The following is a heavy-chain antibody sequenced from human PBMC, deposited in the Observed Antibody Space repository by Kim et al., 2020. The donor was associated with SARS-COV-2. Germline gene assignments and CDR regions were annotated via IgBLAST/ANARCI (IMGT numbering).Heavy chain of an antibody. Sequence: GGSLRLSCAASGFTFSSYSMNWVRQAPGKGLEWVSCISSTSGNTYYTDSVKGRFIISRDNAKNSLYLQMNSLRAEDTAVYYCARAYYNSSGDYYGGHWGREPWSPSPQ. D-gene: IGHD3-22*01. J-gene: IGHJ4*02. V-gene: IGHV3-21*01. CDR3: ARAYYNSSGDYYGGH. CDR1: GFTFSSYS. CDR2: ISSTSGNT.